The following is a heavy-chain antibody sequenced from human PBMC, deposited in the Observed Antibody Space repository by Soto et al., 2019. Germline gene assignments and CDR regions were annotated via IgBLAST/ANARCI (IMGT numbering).Heavy chain of an antibody. V-gene: IGHV3-7*01. J-gene: IGHJ6*02. Sequence: EVQLGESWGGLVQPGGSLRLSCAASGFTFSSYWMSWVRQAPGKGLELVDNIKQDGSEKYYVDSVKGRFTISRDNAKNSLYLQINSLRGEDTGGYYCARGWGYYYYRIDVWGQGTTVTVS. CDR2: IKQDGSEK. CDR1: GFTFSSYW. D-gene: IGHD3-16*01. CDR3: ARGWGYYYYRIDV.